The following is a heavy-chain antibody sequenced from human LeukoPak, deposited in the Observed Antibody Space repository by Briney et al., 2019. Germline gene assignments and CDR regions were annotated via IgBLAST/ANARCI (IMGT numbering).Heavy chain of an antibody. CDR2: IYYSGST. V-gene: IGHV4-59*01. D-gene: IGHD1-26*01. CDR3: ARDRVGATGVDAFDI. CDR1: GGSISSYY. J-gene: IGHJ3*02. Sequence: PSETLSLTCTVSGGSISSYYWSWIRQPPGKGLEWIGYIYYSGSTNYNPSLKSRVTISVDTSKNQFSLKLSSVTAADTAVYYCARDRVGATGVDAFDIWGRGTMVTVSS.